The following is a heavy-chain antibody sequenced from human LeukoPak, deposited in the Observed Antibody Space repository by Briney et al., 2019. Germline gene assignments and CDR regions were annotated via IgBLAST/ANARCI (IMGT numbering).Heavy chain of an antibody. CDR3: ARGTMIVVVRDWFDP. CDR2: INPNSGGT. Sequence: ASVKVSCKASGYTFTGYYMHLVRQAPGQGLEWMGRINPNSGGTNYAQKFQGRVTMTRDTSISTAYMELSRLRSDDTAVYYCARGTMIVVVRDWFDPWGQGTLVTVSS. D-gene: IGHD3-22*01. CDR1: GYTFTGYY. V-gene: IGHV1-2*06. J-gene: IGHJ5*02.